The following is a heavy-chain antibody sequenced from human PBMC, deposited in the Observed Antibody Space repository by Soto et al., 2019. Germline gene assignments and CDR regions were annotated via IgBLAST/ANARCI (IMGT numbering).Heavy chain of an antibody. CDR2: IYPNSGGT. CDR1: GYTLTGHY. V-gene: IGHV1-2*02. J-gene: IGHJ4*02. D-gene: IGHD2-15*01. Sequence: PEKASCKASGYTLTGHYMQWVRQAPGQGLVWIGWIYPNSGGTNYAKKFQGRVTMTRETSISTAYMELSRLRSDDTAVYYCARVNVVVVAATREYYFDYWGQGTLVTVSS. CDR3: ARVNVVVVAATREYYFDY.